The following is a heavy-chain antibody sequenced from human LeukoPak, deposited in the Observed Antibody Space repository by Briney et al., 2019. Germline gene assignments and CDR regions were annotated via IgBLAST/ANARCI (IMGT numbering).Heavy chain of an antibody. CDR1: GFTFTSSA. CDR2: IVVGSGNT. Sequence: GTSVKVSCKASGFTFTSSAVQWVRQARGQRLEWIGWIVVGSGNTNYAQKFQERVTITRDMSTSTAYVELSSLRSEDTAVYYCAADPYYDILTGYFLPDYWGQGTLVTVSS. D-gene: IGHD3-9*01. CDR3: AADPYYDILTGYFLPDY. V-gene: IGHV1-58*01. J-gene: IGHJ4*02.